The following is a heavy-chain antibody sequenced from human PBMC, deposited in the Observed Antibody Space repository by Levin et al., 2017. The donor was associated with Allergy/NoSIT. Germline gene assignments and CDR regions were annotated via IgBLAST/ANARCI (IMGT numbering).Heavy chain of an antibody. J-gene: IGHJ4*02. Sequence: HAGGSLRLSCTGSGFTFGDYAMSWVRQAPGKGLEWVGFIRNKAHGGTTEYAASVKGRLTISRDDSKSIAYLQMNSLKTEETAVYFCARGGPPNYDYNWGSYRDGYFDYWGQGTLVTVSS. CDR1: GFTFGDYA. CDR2: IRNKAHGGTT. V-gene: IGHV3-49*04. D-gene: IGHD3-16*02. CDR3: ARGGPPNYDYNWGSYRDGYFDY.